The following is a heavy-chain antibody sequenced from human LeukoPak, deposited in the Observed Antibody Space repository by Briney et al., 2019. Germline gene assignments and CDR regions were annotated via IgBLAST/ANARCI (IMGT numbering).Heavy chain of an antibody. J-gene: IGHJ4*02. D-gene: IGHD6-19*01. CDR2: IKDNGRGE. CDR3: ARDASRGWDN. Sequence: PGGSLRLSCSASGFTFSASWMTWVRQAPGKGLEWVANIKDNGRGEYYVDSVKGRFTVSRDNAKNSVYLQMNSLRAEDTAVYYCARDASRGWDNWGQGTLVTVPS. CDR1: GFTFSASW. V-gene: IGHV3-7*01.